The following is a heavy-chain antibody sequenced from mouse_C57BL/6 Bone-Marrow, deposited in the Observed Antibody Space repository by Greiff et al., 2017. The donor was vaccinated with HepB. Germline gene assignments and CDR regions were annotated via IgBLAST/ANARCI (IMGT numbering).Heavy chain of an antibody. CDR2: IHPNSGST. CDR1: GYTFTSYW. Sequence: QVQLQQPGAELVKPGASVKLSCKASGYTFTSYWMHWVKQRPGQGLEWIGMIHPNSGSTNYNEKFKSKATLTVDKSSSTAYMQLSSLTSEDSAVYYCARDPVTTVLEGYYFDYWGQGTTLTVSS. J-gene: IGHJ2*01. CDR3: ARDPVTTVLEGYYFDY. D-gene: IGHD1-1*01. V-gene: IGHV1-64*01.